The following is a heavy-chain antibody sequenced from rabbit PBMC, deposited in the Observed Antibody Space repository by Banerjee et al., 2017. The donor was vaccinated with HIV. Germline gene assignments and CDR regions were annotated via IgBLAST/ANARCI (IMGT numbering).Heavy chain of an antibody. V-gene: IGHV1S40*01. J-gene: IGHJ3*01. CDR3: ARGVDWGIRLDL. CDR2: IYTANVGT. D-gene: IGHD4-1*01. Sequence: QSLEESGGDLVKPGASLTLTCTASGIDFSSAYDMCWVRQAPGKGLEWIGYIYTANVGTVYASWAKGRFTISKTSSTTVTLQMTSLTAADTATYFCARGVDWGIRLDLWGPGTLVTVS. CDR1: GIDFSSAYD.